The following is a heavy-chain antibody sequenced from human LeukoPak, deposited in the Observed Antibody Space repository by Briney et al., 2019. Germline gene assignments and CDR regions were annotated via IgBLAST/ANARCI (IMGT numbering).Heavy chain of an antibody. CDR1: GYTFISYD. V-gene: IGHV1-8*01. Sequence: ASVKVSCKASGYTFISYDISWVRQATGQGLEWMGWMNPDSGNTGYAQKFQGRVTMTRNTSISTAYMELSSLRSEDTAVYYCAREYGDYSRPFYYYYMDVWGKGTTVTVSS. CDR3: AREYGDYSRPFYYYYMDV. CDR2: MNPDSGNT. D-gene: IGHD4-17*01. J-gene: IGHJ6*03.